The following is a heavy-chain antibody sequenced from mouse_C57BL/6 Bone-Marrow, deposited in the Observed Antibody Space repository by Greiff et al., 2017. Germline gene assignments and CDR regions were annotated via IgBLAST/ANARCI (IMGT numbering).Heavy chain of an antibody. Sequence: VQLPQSGAELAKPGASVTLSCLASGYTFSSYCMHWVNQRPGQGLEWIGYINPSSGYTTYNQKFKDQATLTADKSSSPACMQLSSLTYEDSAVYYGAGMYYVDYWGQGTTLTVSS. CDR3: AGMYYVDY. CDR2: INPSSGYT. J-gene: IGHJ2*01. V-gene: IGHV1-7*01. CDR1: GYTFSSYC.